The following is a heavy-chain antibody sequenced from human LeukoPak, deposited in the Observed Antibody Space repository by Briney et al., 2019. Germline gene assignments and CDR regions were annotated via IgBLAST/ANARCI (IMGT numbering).Heavy chain of an antibody. CDR2: IYSSGST. J-gene: IGHJ4*02. CDR3: ARIFYDSSGVYYSYYFDY. CDR1: GGSISSYY. Sequence: SETLSLTCTVSGGSISSYYWSWIRQPAGKGLEWIGRIYSSGSTNYNPSLKSRVTMSVDTSKNQFSLKLSSVTAADTAIYYCARIFYDSSGVYYSYYFDYWGQGTPVIVS. D-gene: IGHD3-22*01. V-gene: IGHV4-4*07.